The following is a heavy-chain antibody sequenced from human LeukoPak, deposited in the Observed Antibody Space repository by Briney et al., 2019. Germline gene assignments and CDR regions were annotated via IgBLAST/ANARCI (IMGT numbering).Heavy chain of an antibody. CDR2: IKQDGGEK. J-gene: IGHJ4*02. D-gene: IGHD6-13*01. V-gene: IGHV3-7*03. Sequence: PGGSLRLSCAASGFTFSSYWMSWVRQAPGKGLEWVANIKQDGGEKYYVDSVKGRFTISRDNAKNSLYLQMNSLRAEDTAVYYCAREPGSIAAAGTFDYWGQGTLVTVSS. CDR1: GFTFSSYW. CDR3: AREPGSIAAAGTFDY.